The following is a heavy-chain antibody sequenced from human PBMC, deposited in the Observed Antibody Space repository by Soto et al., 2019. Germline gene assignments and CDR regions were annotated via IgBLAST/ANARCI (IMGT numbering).Heavy chain of an antibody. D-gene: IGHD1-20*01. CDR3: ARDTRSITGTTSSEDFQH. Sequence: QAQLMQSGAEVKKPGSSVKVSCKASGGTFSGYAINWVRQAPGQGLEWMGGIIPLLGITDYGQKFQCRITIAADESTGTAYMDLRGLRSEDTAVYYCARDTRSITGTTSSEDFQHWGQGTLVSVSS. V-gene: IGHV1-69*01. CDR1: GGTFSGYA. CDR2: IIPLLGIT. J-gene: IGHJ1*01.